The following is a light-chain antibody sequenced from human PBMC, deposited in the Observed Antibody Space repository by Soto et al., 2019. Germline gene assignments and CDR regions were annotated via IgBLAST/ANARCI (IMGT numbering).Light chain of an antibody. CDR2: EVS. V-gene: IGLV2-8*01. CDR1: SSDVGGYNY. CDR3: SSYAGSNNLPQ. Sequence: QSALTQPPSASGSPGQSVTISCTGTSSDVGGYNYVSWYQQHPGKAPKLMIYEVSKRPSGVPDRFSGSKSGNTASLTVSGLQAEDEADYYCSSYAGSNNLPQFGGGTKLTVL. J-gene: IGLJ3*02.